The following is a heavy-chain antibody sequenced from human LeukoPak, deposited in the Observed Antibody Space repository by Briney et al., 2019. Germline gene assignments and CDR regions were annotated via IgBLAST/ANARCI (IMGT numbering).Heavy chain of an antibody. J-gene: IGHJ4*02. Sequence: GGSLRLSCTASGFTFSDYGMHWVRQPPGRGLEWVAIIWYDGSNKTYEDSVKGRFTISRDNSKNTLYLQMNSLRAEDTAVYYCARGVDYYENSGTIDYWGQGTLVTVSS. D-gene: IGHD3-22*01. V-gene: IGHV3-33*01. CDR2: IWYDGSNK. CDR1: GFTFSDYG. CDR3: ARGVDYYENSGTIDY.